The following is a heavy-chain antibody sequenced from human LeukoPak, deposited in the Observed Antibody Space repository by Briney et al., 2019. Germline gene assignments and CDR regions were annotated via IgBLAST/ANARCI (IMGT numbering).Heavy chain of an antibody. CDR3: AKDGVLGYY. J-gene: IGHJ4*02. CDR2: ISYDGSNK. CDR1: GFTFSSYG. V-gene: IGHV3-30*18. Sequence: RPGGSLRLSCAASGFTFSSYGMHWVRQAPGKGLEWVAVISYDGSNKYYADSVKGRFTISRDNSKNTLYLQMNSLRAEDTAVYYCAKDGVLGYYWGQGTLVTVSS. D-gene: IGHD2-8*02.